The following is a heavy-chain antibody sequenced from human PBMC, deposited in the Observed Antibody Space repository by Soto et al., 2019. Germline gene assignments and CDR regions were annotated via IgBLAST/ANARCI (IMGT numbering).Heavy chain of an antibody. D-gene: IGHD6-13*01. CDR1: GFSLSNAGLG. CDR3: ASTYSSSWYWFDP. J-gene: IGHJ5*02. Sequence: QVTVKESGPVLVKPTETLTLTCTVSGFSLSNAGLGVSWIRQRPGKALQWLAHIFSNDEKSYSTSLKSRLTISKDTSKSQVVLIMTNMDPVDTATYYCASTYSSSWYWFDPWGQGTLVTVSS. CDR2: IFSNDEK. V-gene: IGHV2-26*04.